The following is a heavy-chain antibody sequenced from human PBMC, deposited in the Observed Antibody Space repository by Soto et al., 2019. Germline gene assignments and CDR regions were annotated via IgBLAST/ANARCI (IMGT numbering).Heavy chain of an antibody. D-gene: IGHD6-13*01. CDR1: GGTFSSYT. J-gene: IGHJ4*02. CDR2: IIPILGIA. V-gene: IGHV1-69*02. Sequence: QVQLVQSGAEVKKPGSSVKVSCKASGGTFSSYTISWVRQAPGQGLEWMGRIIPILGIANYAQKFKGRVTITADKSTSTAYMELSSLRSEHTAMYYYAVEIARIAAAGNPFDYWGQGTLVTVSS. CDR3: AVEIARIAAAGNPFDY.